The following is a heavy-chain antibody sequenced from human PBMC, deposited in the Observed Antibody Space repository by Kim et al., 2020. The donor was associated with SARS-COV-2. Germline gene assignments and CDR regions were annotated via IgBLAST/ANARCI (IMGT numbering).Heavy chain of an antibody. Sequence: KSYLDSVKGRFTVSIDNAKNSLYLQMNSLRAEDTAVYYCARVGVLVAFDYWGQGTLVTVSS. D-gene: IGHD2-8*01. J-gene: IGHJ4*02. CDR2: K. CDR3: ARVGVLVAFDY. V-gene: IGHV3-7*01.